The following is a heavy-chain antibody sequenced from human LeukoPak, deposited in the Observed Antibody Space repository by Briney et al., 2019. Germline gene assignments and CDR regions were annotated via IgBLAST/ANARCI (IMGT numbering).Heavy chain of an antibody. CDR2: VYSSGST. Sequence: SETLSLTCTVSGGSISNYYWSWIRQPAGKGLEWIGRVYSSGSTNYNPSLKSRVTMSVDTSKNQFSLKLSSVTAADTAVYYCARHYCGGDCYSRWYFDLWGRGTLVSVSS. V-gene: IGHV4-4*07. CDR3: ARHYCGGDCYSRWYFDL. D-gene: IGHD2-21*02. J-gene: IGHJ2*01. CDR1: GGSISNYY.